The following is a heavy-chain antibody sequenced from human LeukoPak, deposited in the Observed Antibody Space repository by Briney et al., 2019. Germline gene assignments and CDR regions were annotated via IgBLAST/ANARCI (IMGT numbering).Heavy chain of an antibody. D-gene: IGHD3-9*01. V-gene: IGHV4-31*03. CDR3: ARAPLRFDILTGYHNQAYGMDV. CDR1: GGSISNGGYY. J-gene: IGHJ6*02. Sequence: SETLSLTCTVSGGSISNGGYYWTWIRQLPGKGLEWIGYIYYSGNTYYNPSLKSRVTISVDTSKNQFSLKLSSVTAADTAVYYCARAPLRFDILTGYHNQAYGMDVWGQGTTVTVSS. CDR2: IYYSGNT.